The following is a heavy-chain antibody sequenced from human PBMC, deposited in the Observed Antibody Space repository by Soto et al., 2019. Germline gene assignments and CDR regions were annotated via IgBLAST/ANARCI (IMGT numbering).Heavy chain of an antibody. CDR2: ISGSGGST. J-gene: IGHJ5*02. V-gene: IGHV3-23*01. CDR1: GFTFSSYA. Sequence: GGSLRLSCAASGFTFSSYAMSWVRQAPGKGLEWVSAISGSGGSTYYADSVKGRFTISRDNSKNTLYLQMNSLRAEDTAVYYCATRGQPTYYYGSGSYYGNNWFDPWGQGTLVTVSS. D-gene: IGHD3-10*01. CDR3: ATRGQPTYYYGSGSYYGNNWFDP.